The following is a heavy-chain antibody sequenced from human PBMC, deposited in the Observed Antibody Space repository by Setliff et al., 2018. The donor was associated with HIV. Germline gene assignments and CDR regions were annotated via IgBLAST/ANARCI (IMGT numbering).Heavy chain of an antibody. CDR1: GGSFSGHY. D-gene: IGHD6-6*01. J-gene: IGHJ4*02. CDR3: ARSNELIAARYFDY. Sequence: PSETLSLTCAVYGGSFSGHYWSWIRQAPGKGLEWIGEINHSGSTNYNPSLKSRVTISIDTSKNQFSLRLSSVTAADTAVYYCARSNELIAARYFDYWGQGTLVTVSS. CDR2: INHSGST. V-gene: IGHV4-34*01.